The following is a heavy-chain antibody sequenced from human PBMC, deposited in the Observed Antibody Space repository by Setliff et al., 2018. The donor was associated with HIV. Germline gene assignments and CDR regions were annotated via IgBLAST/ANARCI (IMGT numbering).Heavy chain of an antibody. CDR1: GYSINDGYH. D-gene: IGHD6-13*01. J-gene: IGHJ3*02. V-gene: IGHV4-38-2*02. CDR2: VYYSGST. CDR3: ARATFSSSWYPFDGFDI. Sequence: PSETLSLTCLVFGYSINDGYHWGWIRQPPGKGLEWIGSVYYSGSTYYNPSLKSRVTISMDTSKNQFSLELNSVTAADTAVYYCARATFSSSWYPFDGFDIWGQGTQVTVSS.